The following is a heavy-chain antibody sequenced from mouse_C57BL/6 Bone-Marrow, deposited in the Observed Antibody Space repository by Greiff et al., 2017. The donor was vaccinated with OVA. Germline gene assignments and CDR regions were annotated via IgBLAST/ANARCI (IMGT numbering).Heavy chain of an antibody. J-gene: IGHJ3*01. Sequence: QVTLKESGPGILQPSQTLSLTCSFSGFSLSTSNMGIGWIRQPSGKGLEWLAHIWWNDDKYYNPSLKSRLTIATDTSNNQLFLKIISVDTADTATYYCDQIAGISYDALFAYWGQGTLVTVSA. CDR3: DQIAGISYDALFAY. D-gene: IGHD2-3*01. CDR1: GFSLSTSNMG. V-gene: IGHV8-5*01. CDR2: IWWNDDK.